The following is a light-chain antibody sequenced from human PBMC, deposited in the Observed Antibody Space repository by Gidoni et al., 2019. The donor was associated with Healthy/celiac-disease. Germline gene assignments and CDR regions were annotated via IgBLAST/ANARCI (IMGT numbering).Light chain of an antibody. CDR3: AAWDDSLSGWV. Sequence: QSVLTQPPSASGTPGQRVTISCSGSSSNTGSNYVYWYQQLPGTAPKLLIYRNNPRPSGVTDRFSGSKSGTSASLAISGLRSEDEADYYCAAWDDSLSGWVFGGGTKLTVL. CDR2: RNN. V-gene: IGLV1-47*01. CDR1: SSNTGSNY. J-gene: IGLJ3*02.